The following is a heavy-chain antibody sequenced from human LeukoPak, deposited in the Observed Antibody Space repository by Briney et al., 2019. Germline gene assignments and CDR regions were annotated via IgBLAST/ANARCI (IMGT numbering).Heavy chain of an antibody. D-gene: IGHD3-22*01. CDR2: ISYDGSNK. CDR1: GFTFSSYG. Sequence: GRSLRLSCAASGFTFSSYGMHWVRQAPGKGLEWVAVISYDGSNKYYADSVKGRFTISRDNSKNTLYLQMNSLRAEDTAVYYCARDAGEYYYDSSGYWFDYWGQGTLVTVSS. CDR3: ARDAGEYYYDSSGYWFDY. V-gene: IGHV3-30*03. J-gene: IGHJ4*02.